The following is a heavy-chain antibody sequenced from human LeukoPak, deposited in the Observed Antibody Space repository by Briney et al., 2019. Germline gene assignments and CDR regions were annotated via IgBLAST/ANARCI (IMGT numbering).Heavy chain of an antibody. D-gene: IGHD6-13*01. J-gene: IGHJ5*02. CDR3: ARDLAGYSSSWYWFDP. CDR1: GYTFTDSD. Sequence: GALVKASCKASGYTFTDSDIHWVRQAPGHGLEWMGRINPNSGGTNYEQKVQGRVTMTRDTSISTASMELSRLRSDDTAVYYCARDLAGYSSSWYWFDPWGQGTLVTVSS. CDR2: INPNSGGT. V-gene: IGHV1-2*06.